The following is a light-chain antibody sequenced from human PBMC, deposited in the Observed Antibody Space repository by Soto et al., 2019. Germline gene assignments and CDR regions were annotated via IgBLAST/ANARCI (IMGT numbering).Light chain of an antibody. CDR2: VNSDGSR. V-gene: IGLV4-69*01. J-gene: IGLJ3*02. CDR3: QTWGTGIVV. CDR1: SGHSNYA. Sequence: QPVLTQSPSASASLGASVKLTCILSSGHSNYAIAWHQQQPEKGPRYLMKVNSDGSRTKGDGIPDRFSGSSSGAERYLIISSLQSEDEADYYCQTWGTGIVVFGGGTKLTVL.